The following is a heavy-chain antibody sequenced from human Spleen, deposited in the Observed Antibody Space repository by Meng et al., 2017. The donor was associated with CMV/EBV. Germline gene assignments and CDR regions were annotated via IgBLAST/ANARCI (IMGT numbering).Heavy chain of an antibody. D-gene: IGHD2-8*01. J-gene: IGHJ6*02. CDR3: ARGTPIMVYAIPPALYGMDV. V-gene: IGHV1-69*05. CDR1: GGTFSSYA. Sequence: SVKVSCKASGGTFSSYAISWVRQAPGQGLEWMGGIIPIFGTANYAQKLQGRVTMTTDTSTSTAYMELRSLRSDDTAVYYCARGTPIMVYAIPPALYGMDVWGQGTTVTVSS. CDR2: IIPIFGTA.